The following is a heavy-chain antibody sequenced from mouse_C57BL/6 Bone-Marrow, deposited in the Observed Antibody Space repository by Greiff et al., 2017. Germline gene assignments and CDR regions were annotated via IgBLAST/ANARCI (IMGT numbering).Heavy chain of an antibody. Sequence: QVQLKQSGAELARPGASVKLSCKASGYTFTSYGISWVKQRTGQGLEWIGEIYPRSGNTYYNEKFKGKATLTADKSSSTAYMELRSLTSEDSAVYFCARDAYCSNCGAMDYWGQGTSVTVSS. J-gene: IGHJ4*01. V-gene: IGHV1-81*01. D-gene: IGHD2-5*01. CDR3: ARDAYCSNCGAMDY. CDR1: GYTFTSYG. CDR2: IYPRSGNT.